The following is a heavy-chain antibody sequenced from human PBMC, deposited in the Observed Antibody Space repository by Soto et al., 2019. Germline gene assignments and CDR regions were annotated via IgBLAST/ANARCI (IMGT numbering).Heavy chain of an antibody. Sequence: GGSLRLSCAASGFTFSDYYMTWIRQAPGKGLEWVSYISSGGSSIYYADSVKGRFTISRDNAKNSLYLQMNSLRAEDTAMYYCSSLAIGTILRGAPDFWGQGTLVTVSS. CDR2: ISSGGSSI. CDR3: SSLAIGTILRGAPDF. D-gene: IGHD3-10*01. J-gene: IGHJ4*02. CDR1: GFTFSDYY. V-gene: IGHV3-11*01.